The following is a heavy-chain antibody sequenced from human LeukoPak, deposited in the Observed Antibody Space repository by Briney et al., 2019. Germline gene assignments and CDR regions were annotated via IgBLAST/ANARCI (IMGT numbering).Heavy chain of an antibody. CDR3: SRHEHDYSNYELDS. J-gene: IGHJ4*02. CDR2: IRGKAKGYTT. Sequence: GGSLRLSCVASGFTFSGSAMHWVRQASGKGLEWVGRIRGKAKGYTTVYSASVRGRFTISRDDSKNTAYLQMSSLKTEDTAVYYCSRHEHDYSNYELDSWGQGTLVTVSS. D-gene: IGHD4-11*01. CDR1: GFTFSGSA. V-gene: IGHV3-73*01.